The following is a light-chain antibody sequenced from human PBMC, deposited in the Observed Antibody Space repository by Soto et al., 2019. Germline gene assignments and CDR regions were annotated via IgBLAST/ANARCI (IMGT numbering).Light chain of an antibody. J-gene: IGKJ5*01. CDR2: DAS. CDR3: HYRA. V-gene: IGKV1-5*01. CDR1: QTISRW. Sequence: SQTASHVSAAVREEVTITCRASQTISRWLAWYQQKPGRAPKLLIYDASTLESGVPSRFSGSGSETEFTLTISRLQPDDFATYFSHYRAVGQGGRLAIK.